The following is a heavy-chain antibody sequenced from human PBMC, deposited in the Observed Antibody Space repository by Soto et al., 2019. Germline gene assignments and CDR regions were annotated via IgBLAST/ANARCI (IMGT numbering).Heavy chain of an antibody. CDR2: ISGSGGST. D-gene: IGHD3-3*01. V-gene: IGHV3-23*01. Sequence: GGSLRLSCAASGFTFSSYAMSWVRQAPGKGLEWVSAISGSGGSTYYADSVKGRFTISRDNAKNTLYLQMNRLRAEDMAVDDCAGGLWRGYYTFDFDIWGQGTMVTVSS. CDR1: GFTFSSYA. CDR3: AGGLWRGYYTFDFDI. J-gene: IGHJ3*02.